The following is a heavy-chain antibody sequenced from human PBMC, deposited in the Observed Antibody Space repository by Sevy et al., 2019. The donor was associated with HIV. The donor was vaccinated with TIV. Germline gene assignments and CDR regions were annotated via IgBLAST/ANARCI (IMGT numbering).Heavy chain of an antibody. CDR1: GFTFDEYA. V-gene: IGHV3-9*01. CDR2: ISWNSGSI. D-gene: IGHD3-10*01. CDR3: AKDISLEGLPYGWETLDL. J-gene: IGHJ3*01. Sequence: GGSLRLSCAASGFTFDEYAIHWVRQAPGKGLEWVSGISWNSGSIRYADSVKGRFTDSRENPKNSMNLQMDSLRPEDTAFYYYAKDISLEGLPYGWETLDLWGQGTMVTVSS.